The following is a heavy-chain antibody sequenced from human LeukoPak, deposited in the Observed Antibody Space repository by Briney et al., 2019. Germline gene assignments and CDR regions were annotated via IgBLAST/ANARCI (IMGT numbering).Heavy chain of an antibody. D-gene: IGHD1-1*01. CDR2: IYHSGST. J-gene: IGHJ5*02. CDR1: GYSISRGYY. CDR3: ARDGAGTMYNWFDP. Sequence: SETLSLTCTVSGYSISRGYYWGWIRQPPGKGREGIGSIYHSGSTYYNPSLKSRVTISVDTSKNQFSLKLSSVTAADTAVYYCARDGAGTMYNWFDPWGQGTLVTVSS. V-gene: IGHV4-38-2*02.